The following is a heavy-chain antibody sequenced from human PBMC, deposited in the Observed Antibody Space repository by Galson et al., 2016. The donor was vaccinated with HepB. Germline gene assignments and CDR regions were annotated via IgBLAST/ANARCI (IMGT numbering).Heavy chain of an antibody. J-gene: IGHJ4*02. CDR2: INVGNGNT. CDR3: ARDLGWGDFDY. Sequence: SVKVSCKASGYTFTSYAIHWVRQAPGQRLEWMGWINVGNGNTKYSQKFQGRVTITRDTSASTAYMDLSGLRSEDTAVYYCARDLGWGDFDYRGQGTLVTVSS. CDR1: GYTFTSYA. D-gene: IGHD3-16*01. V-gene: IGHV1-3*01.